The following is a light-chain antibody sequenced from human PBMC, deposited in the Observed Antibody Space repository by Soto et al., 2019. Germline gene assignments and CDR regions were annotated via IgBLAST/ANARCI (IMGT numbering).Light chain of an antibody. V-gene: IGLV2-14*01. CDR2: AVS. J-gene: IGLJ1*01. CDR3: CSYTVSGTYV. Sequence: QSVLTQPASVSGSPGQSITISCTGTSSDVGGYNYVSWYQQHPGKAPKLMIYAVSNRPSGVSNRFSGSKFGNTATLTISGLQAEEEADYYCCSYTVSGTYVFGTGTKVTVL. CDR1: SSDVGGYNY.